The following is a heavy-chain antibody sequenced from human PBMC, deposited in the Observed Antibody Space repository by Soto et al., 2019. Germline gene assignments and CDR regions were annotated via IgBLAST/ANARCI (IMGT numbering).Heavy chain of an antibody. CDR1: GLTSSGIE. D-gene: IGHD2-21*02. J-gene: IGHJ6*02. V-gene: IGHV3-48*03. CDR2: ISASGDTV. CDR3: AGLSVTGGVDV. Sequence: EVRLEESGGGFVQPGGALRLSCVFSGLTSSGIELNWVRQAAGNGLEWLSYISASGDTVDYIDSVRGRFTISRDNAKQSLFLQMSALRVEDTAVYYCAGLSVTGGVDVWGQGTTVTVSS.